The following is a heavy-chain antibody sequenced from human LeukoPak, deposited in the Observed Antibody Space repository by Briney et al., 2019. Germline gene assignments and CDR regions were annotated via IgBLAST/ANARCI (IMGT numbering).Heavy chain of an antibody. J-gene: IGHJ4*02. D-gene: IGHD3-10*01. Sequence: ASVKVPCKASGYTFTGYYMHWVRRAPGQGLEWMGWINPNSGGTNYAQKFQGRVTMTRDTSISTAYMELSRLRSDDTAVYYCSLQLWFGEFIFDYWGQGTLVTVSS. CDR2: INPNSGGT. CDR1: GYTFTGYY. V-gene: IGHV1-2*02. CDR3: SLQLWFGEFIFDY.